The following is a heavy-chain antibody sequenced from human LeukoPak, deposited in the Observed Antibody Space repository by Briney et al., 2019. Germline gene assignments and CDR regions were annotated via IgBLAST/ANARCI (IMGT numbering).Heavy chain of an antibody. CDR2: ISSSSSYT. CDR3: ATLTSPNDYDDYGVVDY. D-gene: IGHD4-17*01. V-gene: IGHV3-11*03. Sequence: GGSLRLSCAASGFTFSDYYMSWIRQAPGKGLEWVSYISSSSSYTNYADSVKGRFTISRDNAKNSLYLQMNSLRAEDTAVYYCATLTSPNDYDDYGVVDYWGQGTLVTVSS. J-gene: IGHJ4*02. CDR1: GFTFSDYY.